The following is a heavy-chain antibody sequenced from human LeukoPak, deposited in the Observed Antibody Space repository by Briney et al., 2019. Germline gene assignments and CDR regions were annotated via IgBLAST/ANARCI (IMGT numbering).Heavy chain of an antibody. CDR3: ARDLSRGHDFFDY. D-gene: IGHD5-12*01. CDR2: INPNSGGT. Sequence: ASVTVSCKASGYTFTGYYMHWVRQAPGQGLEWMGWINPNSGGTNYAQKFQGRVTMTRDTSISTAYMELSRLRSDDTAVYYCARDLSRGHDFFDYWGQGTLATVSS. J-gene: IGHJ4*02. CDR1: GYTFTGYY. V-gene: IGHV1-2*02.